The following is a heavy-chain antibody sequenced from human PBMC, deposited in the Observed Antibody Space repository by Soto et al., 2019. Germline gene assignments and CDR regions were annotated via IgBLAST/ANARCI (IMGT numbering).Heavy chain of an antibody. CDR1: GYTLTELS. J-gene: IGHJ4*02. D-gene: IGHD6-13*01. V-gene: IGHV1-24*01. Sequence: ASVKVSCKVSGYTLTELSMHWVRQAPGKGLGWMGGFDPEDGETIYAQKFQGRVTMTEDTSTDTAYMELSSPRSEDTAVYYCATGIRASSSWLLLDDWGQGTLVAVSS. CDR3: ATGIRASSSWLLLDD. CDR2: FDPEDGET.